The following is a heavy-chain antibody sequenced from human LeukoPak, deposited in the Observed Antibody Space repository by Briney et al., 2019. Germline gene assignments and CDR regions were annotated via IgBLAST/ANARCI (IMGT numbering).Heavy chain of an antibody. CDR1: GFTLSSYW. CDR3: VRVAAGTGSFDI. D-gene: IGHD6-13*01. V-gene: IGHV3-74*01. Sequence: GGSLRLSCAASGFTLSSYWMHWVRQAPGKGLVWVSRINTDGCTINYADSVEGRFTISRDIAKNTLYLQMNSLRAEDTAVYYCVRVAAGTGSFDIWGQGTMVTVSS. J-gene: IGHJ3*02. CDR2: INTDGCTI.